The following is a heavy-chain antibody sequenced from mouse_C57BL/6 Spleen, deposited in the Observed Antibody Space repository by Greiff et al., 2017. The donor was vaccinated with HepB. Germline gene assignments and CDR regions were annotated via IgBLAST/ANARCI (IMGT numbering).Heavy chain of an antibody. Sequence: QVQLQQPGAELVKPGASVKLSCKASGYTFTSYWMQWVNQRPGQGLEWIGEIDPSDSYTNYNQKFKGKATLTVDTSSSTAYMQLSSLTSEDSAVYYCARWGTTVVATNYYAMDYWGQGTSVTVSS. CDR1: GYTFTSYW. V-gene: IGHV1-50*01. CDR2: IDPSDSYT. J-gene: IGHJ4*01. CDR3: ARWGTTVVATNYYAMDY. D-gene: IGHD1-1*01.